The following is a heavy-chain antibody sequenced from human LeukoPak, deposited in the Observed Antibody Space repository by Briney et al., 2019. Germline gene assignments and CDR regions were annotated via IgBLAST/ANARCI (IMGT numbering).Heavy chain of an antibody. CDR1: GFNFRRYW. V-gene: IGHV3-7*01. Sequence: GGSLSLSCEASGFNFRRYWLSWVRQAPGKGLEWVANIRDDGSEKFYVDSVKGRFTISRDNTKNSLYLQMNSLRAEDTAVYYCAGFRVSVWGQGTLVTVSS. D-gene: IGHD3-10*01. J-gene: IGHJ4*02. CDR3: AGFRVSV. CDR2: IRDDGSEK.